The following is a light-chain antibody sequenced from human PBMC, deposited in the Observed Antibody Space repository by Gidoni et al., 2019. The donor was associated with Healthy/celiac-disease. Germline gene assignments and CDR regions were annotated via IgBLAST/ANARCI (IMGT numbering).Light chain of an antibody. J-gene: IGLJ1*01. CDR2: GNS. Sequence: QSVLTQPPSVSGAPGQRVTISCTGSSSNIGAGYDVHWYQQLPGTAPKLLLYGNSNRPSGVPDRFSGSKSGTSASLAITGLQAEDEADYYCQSYDSSLSGQGVFGTGTKVTVL. V-gene: IGLV1-40*01. CDR3: QSYDSSLSGQGV. CDR1: SSNIGAGYD.